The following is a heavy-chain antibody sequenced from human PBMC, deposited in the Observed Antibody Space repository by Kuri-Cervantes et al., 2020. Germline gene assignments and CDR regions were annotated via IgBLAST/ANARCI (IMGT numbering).Heavy chain of an antibody. D-gene: IGHD3-10*01. CDR2: ISSSGSTI. J-gene: IGHJ4*02. V-gene: IGHV3-48*03. CDR3: SRDRGGMTMVRGGIF. CDR1: GFTFSSYE. Sequence: GGSLRLSCAVSGFTFSSYEMNWVRQAPGKGPEWLSYISSSGSTIYYADSVKGRFTISRDNAKNSLYLQMNSLRVEDTAVYYCSRDRGGMTMVRGGIFGGQGTLVTVSS.